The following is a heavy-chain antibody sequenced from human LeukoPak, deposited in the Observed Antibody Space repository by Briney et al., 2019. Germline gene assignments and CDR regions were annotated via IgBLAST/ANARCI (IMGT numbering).Heavy chain of an antibody. CDR3: ARGGVDYYGSGTYYLMYYFDY. V-gene: IGHV3-21*04. CDR1: GFTFSSYS. Sequence: GGSLRLSCAASGFTFSSYSVNWVRQAPGKGLEWVSSISSSSSYIYYADSVKGRFTISRDDPHNTLYLQMNSLRAEDTAVYFCARGGVDYYGSGTYYLMYYFDYWGQGALVTVSS. D-gene: IGHD3-10*01. CDR2: ISSSSSYI. J-gene: IGHJ4*02.